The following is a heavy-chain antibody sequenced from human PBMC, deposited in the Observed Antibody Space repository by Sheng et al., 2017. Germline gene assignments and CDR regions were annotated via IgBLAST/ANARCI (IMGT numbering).Heavy chain of an antibody. CDR3: ARDQIRDGYNS. CDR2: ISYDGSNK. CDR1: GFTFSSYA. J-gene: IGHJ5*02. Sequence: QVQLVESGGGVVQPGRSLRLSCAASGFTFSSYAMHWVRQAPGKGLEWVAVISYDGSNKYYADSVKGRFTISRDNSKNTLYLQMNSLRAEDTAVYYCARDQIRDGYNSWGQGTLVT. V-gene: IGHV3-30*04. D-gene: IGHD5-12*01.